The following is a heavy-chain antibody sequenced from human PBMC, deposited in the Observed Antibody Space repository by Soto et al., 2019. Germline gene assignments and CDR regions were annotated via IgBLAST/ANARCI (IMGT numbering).Heavy chain of an antibody. V-gene: IGHV1-8*01. CDR1: GYTFTSYD. CDR2: MNPNSGNT. D-gene: IGHD3-10*01. Sequence: ASVKVSCKASGYTFTSYDINWVRQATGQGLEWMGWMNPNSGNTGYAQKFQGRVTMTRNTSISTAYMELSSLRSEDTAVYYCARGREKGSVYYGSGSYYKNYYYGMDVWG. CDR3: ARGREKGSVYYGSGSYYKNYYYGMDV. J-gene: IGHJ6*02.